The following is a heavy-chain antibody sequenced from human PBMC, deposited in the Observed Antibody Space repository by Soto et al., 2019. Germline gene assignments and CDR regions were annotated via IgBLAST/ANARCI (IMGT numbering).Heavy chain of an antibody. CDR3: AREDEGGGDAGTFHH. J-gene: IGHJ1*01. Sequence: QVQLVESGGGVVQPGRSLRLSCAASGFALSDRVMHWVRQAPGKGLEWVAVISHDESIKDYTDSVKGRFTISRDISKNTVYLQMNSLRAEDTAVYYCAREDEGGGDAGTFHHWGQGTLVTVSS. CDR1: GFALSDRV. D-gene: IGHD2-21*01. V-gene: IGHV3-30*04. CDR2: ISHDESIK.